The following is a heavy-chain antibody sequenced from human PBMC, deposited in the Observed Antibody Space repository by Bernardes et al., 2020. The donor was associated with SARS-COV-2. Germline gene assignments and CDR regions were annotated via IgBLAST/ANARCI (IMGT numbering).Heavy chain of an antibody. V-gene: IGHV4-4*07. D-gene: IGHD6-13*01. J-gene: IGHJ6*02. Sequence: TLSLTCPVPGVSISSYYWSWIRQPAGTGLGWIGRIYTSGSTHYNPSLKSRVTMSVDTSKNQFSLKLSSVTAADTAVYYCARDALGQQLSFPYYYYYGMDVWGQGTTVTVSS. CDR3: ARDALGQQLSFPYYYYYGMDV. CDR1: GVSISSYY. CDR2: IYTSGST.